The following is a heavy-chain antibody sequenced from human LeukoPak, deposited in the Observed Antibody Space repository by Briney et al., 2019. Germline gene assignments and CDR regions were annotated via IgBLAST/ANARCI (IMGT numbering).Heavy chain of an antibody. Sequence: ALVKVSCKASGYIFSNYYMHWVRQAPGQGLEWMGMIDPGGGSTSYAQKLQGRVTMTRDTSTSTVYMELSSLRSEDTAVYYCARDDYSVDYWGQGTLVTVSS. J-gene: IGHJ4*02. D-gene: IGHD2-15*01. V-gene: IGHV1-46*04. CDR3: ARDDYSVDY. CDR1: GYIFSNYY. CDR2: IDPGGGST.